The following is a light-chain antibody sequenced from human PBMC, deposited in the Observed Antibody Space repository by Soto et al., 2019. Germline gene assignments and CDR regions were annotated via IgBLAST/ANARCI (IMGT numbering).Light chain of an antibody. J-gene: IGLJ1*01. CDR3: SSYTSSSTRV. CDR2: DVS. Sequence: QSALXQPASVSGSPGQSITISCTGTSSDVGGYNYVSWYQQHPGKAPKLMIYDVSNRPSGVSNRFSGSKSGNTASLTISGLQAEDEADYYYSSYTSSSTRVFGTGTKVTVL. CDR1: SSDVGGYNY. V-gene: IGLV2-14*01.